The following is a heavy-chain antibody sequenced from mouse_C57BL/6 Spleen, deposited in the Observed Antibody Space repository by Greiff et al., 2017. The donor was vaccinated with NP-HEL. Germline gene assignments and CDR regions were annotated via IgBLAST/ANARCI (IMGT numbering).Heavy chain of an antibody. CDR1: GYTFTSYW. D-gene: IGHD1-1*01. Sequence: QVQLQQSGAELVKPGASVKLSCKASGYTFTSYWMQWVKQRPGQGLEWIGEIDPSDSYTNYNQKFKGKATLTVDTSSSTAYMQLSSLTSEDSAVYYCARSRELLRAWFAYWGQGTLVTVSA. CDR2: IDPSDSYT. CDR3: ARSRELLRAWFAY. J-gene: IGHJ3*01. V-gene: IGHV1-50*01.